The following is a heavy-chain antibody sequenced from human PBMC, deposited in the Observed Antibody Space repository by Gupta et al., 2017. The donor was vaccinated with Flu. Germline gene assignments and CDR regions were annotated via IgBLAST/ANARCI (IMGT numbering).Heavy chain of an antibody. CDR3: TKDYYGLGQR. CDR2: IYADGNT. J-gene: IGHJ1*01. CDR1: GFTVRNDY. Sequence: EVQLVETGGGLVQPGGSLRLSCAASGFTVRNDYITWVRQGPGNGLEWVSSIYADGNTYYSDSVKGRFTISRDISKNTVFLQMNSLRAEDTAMYYCTKDYYGLGQRWGQGTQIIVSS. V-gene: IGHV3-53*02. D-gene: IGHD3-10*01.